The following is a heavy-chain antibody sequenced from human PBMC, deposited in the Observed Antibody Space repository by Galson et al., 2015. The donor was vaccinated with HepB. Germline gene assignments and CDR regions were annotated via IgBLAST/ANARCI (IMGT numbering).Heavy chain of an antibody. V-gene: IGHV3-53*04. J-gene: IGHJ4*02. D-gene: IGHD3-16*01. CDR3: AKDRAFYTATFDY. Sequence: SLRLSCAASGFSVSSNYMTWVRQAPGKGLEWVSVIYVDGTTYYADSVKGRFTVSRHNSQNTVDLQMNSLRGDDTAVYYCAKDRAFYTATFDYWGRGTLVTVSS. CDR2: IYVDGTT. CDR1: GFSVSSNY.